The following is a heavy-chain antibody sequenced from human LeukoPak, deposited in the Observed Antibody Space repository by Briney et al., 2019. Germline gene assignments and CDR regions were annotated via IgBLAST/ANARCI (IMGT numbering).Heavy chain of an antibody. D-gene: IGHD1-26*01. J-gene: IGHJ4*02. CDR1: GGSISSYY. CDR3: ASYSGSYRSFGY. V-gene: IGHV4-59*01. Sequence: SETLSLTCTVSGGSISSYYWSWIRQPPGKGLEWIGYIYYSGSTNYNPSLKSRVTISVDTSKNQFSLKLSSVTAADTAVYYCASYSGSYRSFGYWGQGTLVTVSS. CDR2: IYYSGST.